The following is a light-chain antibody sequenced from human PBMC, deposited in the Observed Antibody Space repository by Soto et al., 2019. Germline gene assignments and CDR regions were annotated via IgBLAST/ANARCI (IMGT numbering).Light chain of an antibody. CDR3: QQYNSYS. Sequence: DIQMTQSPSSLSASVGDRVTITCRASQSISSYLNWYQQKPGKAPKLLIYAASSLESGVPSRFSGSGSGTDFTLTISSLHPDDFATYYCQQYNSYSFGQGTKVDIK. CDR1: QSISSY. J-gene: IGKJ1*01. V-gene: IGKV1-39*01. CDR2: AAS.